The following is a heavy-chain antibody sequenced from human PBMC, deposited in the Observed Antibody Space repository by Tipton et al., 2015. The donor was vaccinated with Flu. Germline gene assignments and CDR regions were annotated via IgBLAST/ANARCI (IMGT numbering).Heavy chain of an antibody. CDR1: GGSISSYY. V-gene: IGHV4-4*07. D-gene: IGHD1-26*01. Sequence: TLSLTCTVSGGSISSYYWSWIRQPAGKGLEWIGRIYTSGSTNYNPSLKSRVTMSVDTSKNQFSLKLSSVTAADTAVYYCAREGVTKGQGGIFDYWGQGTLVTVSS. CDR2: IYTSGST. J-gene: IGHJ4*02. CDR3: AREGVTKGQGGIFDY.